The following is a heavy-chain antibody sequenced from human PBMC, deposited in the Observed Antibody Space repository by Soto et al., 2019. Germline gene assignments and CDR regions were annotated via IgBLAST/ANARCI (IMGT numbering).Heavy chain of an antibody. CDR2: IWYDGSNT. J-gene: IGHJ6*02. D-gene: IGHD1-7*01. CDR1: GFTFSSYG. Sequence: GGSLRLSCAASGFTFSSYGIHWVRQAPGKGLEWVAIIWYDGSNTYYADSVRGRFTISRDNSNNTVYLQMDTLRAEDTAVYYCARDRAKNLDYYYGMDVWGQGTTVTVSS. CDR3: ARDRAKNLDYYYGMDV. V-gene: IGHV3-33*01.